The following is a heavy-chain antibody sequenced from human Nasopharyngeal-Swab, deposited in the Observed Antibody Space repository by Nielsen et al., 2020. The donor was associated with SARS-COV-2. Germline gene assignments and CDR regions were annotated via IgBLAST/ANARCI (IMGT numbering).Heavy chain of an antibody. V-gene: IGHV3-30*14. Sequence: GESLKISCAASGFTFSSYAMHWVRQAPGKGLEWVAVISYDGSNKYYADSVKGRFTISRDNSKNTLYLQKNSLRAEDTAVYYCASSPYYYYGMDVWGQGTTVTVSS. CDR3: ASSPYYYYGMDV. J-gene: IGHJ6*02. CDR2: ISYDGSNK. CDR1: GFTFSSYA.